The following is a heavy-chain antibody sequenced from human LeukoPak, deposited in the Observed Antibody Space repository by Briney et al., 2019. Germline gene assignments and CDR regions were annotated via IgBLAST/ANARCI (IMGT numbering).Heavy chain of an antibody. CDR1: GGSFSGYY. CDR3: ARDRFGVPAALGRYFDL. Sequence: SETLSLTCAVYGGSFSGYYWSWIRQPPGKGLEWIGEINHSGSTNYNPSLKSRVTISVDTSKNQFSLKLSSVTAADTAVYYCARDRFGVPAALGRYFDLWGRGTLVTVSS. V-gene: IGHV4-34*01. J-gene: IGHJ2*01. CDR2: INHSGST. D-gene: IGHD2-2*01.